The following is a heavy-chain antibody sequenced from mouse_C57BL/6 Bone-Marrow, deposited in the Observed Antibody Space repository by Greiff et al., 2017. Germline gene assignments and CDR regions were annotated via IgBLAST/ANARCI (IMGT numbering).Heavy chain of an antibody. CDR1: GFNIKDDY. V-gene: IGHV14-4*01. D-gene: IGHD1-1*01. Sequence: EVQLQQSGAELVRPGASVKLSCTASGFNIKDDYMHWVKQRPEQGLGWIGWIDPENGDTEYASKFQGKATLTADTSSNTAYLQLSSLTSEDTAVYYCTTPPYYYGSSYKYFDVGGTGTTVTVSS. J-gene: IGHJ1*03. CDR3: TTPPYYYGSSYKYFDV. CDR2: IDPENGDT.